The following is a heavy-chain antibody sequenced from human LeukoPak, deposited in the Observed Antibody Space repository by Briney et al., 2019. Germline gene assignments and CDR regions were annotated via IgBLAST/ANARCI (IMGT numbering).Heavy chain of an antibody. CDR3: AKDRGDSGWYLDY. Sequence: PGGSLRLSCAASGFTFSSYAMSWVRQAPGKGLEWVSAITSGSSTYYAESVKGRFTISRDNSKNTLYLQMNSLRAEDTAVYCAKDRGDSGWYLDYWGQGTLVTVSS. CDR1: GFTFSSYA. J-gene: IGHJ4*02. CDR2: ITSGSST. V-gene: IGHV3-23*01. D-gene: IGHD6-19*01.